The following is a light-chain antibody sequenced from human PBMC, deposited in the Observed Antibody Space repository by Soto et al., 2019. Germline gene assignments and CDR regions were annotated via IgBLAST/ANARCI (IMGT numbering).Light chain of an antibody. Sequence: QLVLTKWPSASASLGASVKFICTLSSGHSSYAMAWHQQQPEKGPRYLMKINSDGSHSKGDGIPDRFSGSSSGAERYLTIASLQSEYEADYYCQTWGTGIRVFGTGTKLTVL. J-gene: IGLJ1*01. V-gene: IGLV4-69*01. CDR2: INSDGSH. CDR3: QTWGTGIRV. CDR1: SGHSSYA.